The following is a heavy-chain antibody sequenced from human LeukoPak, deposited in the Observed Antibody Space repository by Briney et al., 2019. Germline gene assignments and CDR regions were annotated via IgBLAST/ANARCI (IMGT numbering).Heavy chain of an antibody. CDR3: ARLTSSSWYVSPVDY. D-gene: IGHD6-13*01. CDR2: ISGSGDST. V-gene: IGHV3-23*01. CDR1: GFTFSSYA. J-gene: IGHJ4*02. Sequence: PGGSLRLSCAASGFTFSSYAMSWVRQAPGKGLEWVSTISGSGDSTYYADSVKGRFTISRDNSKNTLYLQMNSLRAEDTAVYYCARLTSSSWYVSPVDYWGQGALVTVSS.